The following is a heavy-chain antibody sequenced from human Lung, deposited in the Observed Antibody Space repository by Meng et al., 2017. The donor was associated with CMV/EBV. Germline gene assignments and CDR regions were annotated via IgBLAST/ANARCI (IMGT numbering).Heavy chain of an antibody. CDR1: RFTFSSYA. V-gene: IGHV3-30*04. J-gene: IGHJ4*02. CDR2: ISYDGSNK. D-gene: IGHD5-24*01. CDR3: ARARLREGSHYYFDY. Sequence: GGSLRLSCAASRFTFSSYAMHWVRQAPGKGLEWVAVISYDGSNKYYADSVKGRFTISRDNSKNTLYLQMNSLRAEDSAVYYCARARLREGSHYYFDYWGQGNXVTVDS.